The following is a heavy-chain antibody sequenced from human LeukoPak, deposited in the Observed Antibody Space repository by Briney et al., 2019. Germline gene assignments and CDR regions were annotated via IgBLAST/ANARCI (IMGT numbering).Heavy chain of an antibody. CDR3: ARSPYDSSGYYFDY. J-gene: IGHJ4*02. D-gene: IGHD3-22*01. CDR1: GYSISSGYY. Sequence: PSETLSLTCTVSGYSISSGYYWGWIRQPPGKGLEWIGSIYHSGSTYYNPSLKSRVTISVDTSKNQFSLKLSSVTAADTAVYYCARSPYDSSGYYFDYWGQGTLVTVSS. CDR2: IYHSGST. V-gene: IGHV4-38-2*02.